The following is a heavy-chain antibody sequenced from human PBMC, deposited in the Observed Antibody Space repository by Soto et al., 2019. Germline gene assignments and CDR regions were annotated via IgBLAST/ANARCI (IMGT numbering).Heavy chain of an antibody. CDR3: ARGGYGSGSPQGGMDV. D-gene: IGHD3-10*01. Sequence: QVQLQESGPGLVKPSQTLSLTCTVSGGSISSGGYYWSWIRQHPGKGLEWIGYIYYSGSTYYNPSLKSRVTISVDTSKNQFSLKLSSVTAADTAVYYCARGGYGSGSPQGGMDVWGQGTTVTVSS. CDR1: GGSISSGGYY. CDR2: IYYSGST. J-gene: IGHJ6*02. V-gene: IGHV4-31*03.